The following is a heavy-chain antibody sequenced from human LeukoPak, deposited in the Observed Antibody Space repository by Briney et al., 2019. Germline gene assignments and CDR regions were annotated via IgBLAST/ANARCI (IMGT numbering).Heavy chain of an antibody. D-gene: IGHD2-15*01. CDR2: INPNSGGT. CDR1: GYTFTGYY. Sequence: GASVKVSCKASGYTFTGYYMYWVRQAPGQGLEWMGWINPNSGGTNYAQKFQGRVTMTRDTSMNTAYMGMSRLRSDATAVYYCTRISGINVEFNWGQGTLVTVSS. V-gene: IGHV1-2*02. J-gene: IGHJ4*02. CDR3: TRISGINVEFN.